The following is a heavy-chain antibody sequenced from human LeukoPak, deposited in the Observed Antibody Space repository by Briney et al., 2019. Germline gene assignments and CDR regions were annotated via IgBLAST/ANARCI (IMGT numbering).Heavy chain of an antibody. CDR3: ARVSDYGSGCYVDY. D-gene: IGHD3-10*01. J-gene: IGHJ4*02. CDR1: GGSISSGSYY. CDR2: IYTSGST. V-gene: IGHV4-61*02. Sequence: SETLSLTCTVSGGSISSGSYYWSWIRQPAGKGLEWIGRIYTSGSTNYNPSLKSRVTISVDTSKNQFSLKLSSVTAADTAVYYCARVSDYGSGCYVDYWGQGTLVTVSS.